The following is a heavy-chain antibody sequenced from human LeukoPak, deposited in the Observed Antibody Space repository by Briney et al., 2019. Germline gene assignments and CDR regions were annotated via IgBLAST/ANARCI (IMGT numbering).Heavy chain of an antibody. CDR1: GFTFSSYS. Sequence: PGGSLRLSCAASGFTFSSYSMNWVRQAPGKGLEWVSSISSSSSYIYYADSVKGRFTISRDNSKNTLYLQMNSLRAEDTAVYYCAKDRRIQLWSYDFDYWGQGTLVTVSS. CDR3: AKDRRIQLWSYDFDY. D-gene: IGHD5-18*01. CDR2: ISSSSSYI. J-gene: IGHJ4*02. V-gene: IGHV3-21*01.